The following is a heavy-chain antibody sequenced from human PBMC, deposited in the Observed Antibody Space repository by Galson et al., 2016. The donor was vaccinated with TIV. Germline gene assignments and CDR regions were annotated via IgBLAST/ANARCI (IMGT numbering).Heavy chain of an antibody. CDR3: ARVPLADSSTWSYVRFDP. D-gene: IGHD6-13*01. V-gene: IGHV4-39*07. Sequence: LSLTCTVSGASISTSSNYWVWIRQPPGKGLEWIGTIFHSGTTYYNPSLKSRVTISVDTSKNQFSLKLSSVTAADTAVYYCARVPLADSSTWSYVRFDPWGQGTLVTVSS. CDR1: GASISTSSNY. CDR2: IFHSGTT. J-gene: IGHJ5*02.